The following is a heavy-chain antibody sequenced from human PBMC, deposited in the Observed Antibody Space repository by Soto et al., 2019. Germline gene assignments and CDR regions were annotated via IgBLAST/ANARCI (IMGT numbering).Heavy chain of an antibody. Sequence: QVQLVESGGGVVQPGRSLSLSCAASGFTYSTFGMHWVRQAPGKGLGWVAVIAADGLAQYYADSVKGRFTISRDNSENTLFLQMNNLGAEDTAVYYCAKEFFSPQAYWFFDLWGRGTLVTVSS. CDR1: GFTYSTFG. J-gene: IGHJ2*01. V-gene: IGHV3-30*18. D-gene: IGHD3-3*01. CDR3: AKEFFSPQAYWFFDL. CDR2: IAADGLAQ.